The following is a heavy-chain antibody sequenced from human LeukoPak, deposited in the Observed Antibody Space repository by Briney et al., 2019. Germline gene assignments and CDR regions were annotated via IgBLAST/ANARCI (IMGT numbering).Heavy chain of an antibody. V-gene: IGHV1-58*01. CDR3: AADGYGYDFWSGYSFYYYYYGMDV. CDR1: GFTFTSSA. CDR2: IVVVSGNT. Sequence: ASVKVSCKASGFTFTSSAVQWVRQARGQRLEWIGWIVVVSGNTNYAQKFQERVTITRDMSTSTAYMELSSLRSEDTAVYYCAADGYGYDFWSGYSFYYYYYGMDVWGQGTTVTVSS. D-gene: IGHD3-3*01. J-gene: IGHJ6*02.